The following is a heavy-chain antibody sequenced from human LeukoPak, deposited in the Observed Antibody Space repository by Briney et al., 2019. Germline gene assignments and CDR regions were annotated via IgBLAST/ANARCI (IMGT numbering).Heavy chain of an antibody. CDR3: ASRLVGARYGFDY. J-gene: IGHJ4*02. V-gene: IGHV4-59*01. CDR1: GGSLSSYY. CDR2: IYYSGST. D-gene: IGHD1-26*01. Sequence: SETLSLTCTVSGGSLSSYYWSWIRQPPGKGLEWIGYIYYSGSTNYNPSLKSRVTISVDTSKNQFSLKLSSVTAADTAVYYCASRLVGARYGFDYWGQGTLVTVSS.